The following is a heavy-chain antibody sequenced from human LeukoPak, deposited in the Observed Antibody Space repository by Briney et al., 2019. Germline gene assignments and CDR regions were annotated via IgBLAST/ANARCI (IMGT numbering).Heavy chain of an antibody. CDR2: ISSSSSYI. CDR3: ARGRYSGSYYYYYYYMDV. J-gene: IGHJ6*03. CDR1: GFTFSSYS. V-gene: IGHV3-21*01. Sequence: PGGSLRLSCAASGFTFSSYSMNWVRQAPGKGLEWVSSISSSSSYIYYADSVKGRFTISRDNAKNSLYLQMDSLRAEDTAVYYCARGRYSGSYYYYYYYMDVWGKGTTVTISS. D-gene: IGHD1-26*01.